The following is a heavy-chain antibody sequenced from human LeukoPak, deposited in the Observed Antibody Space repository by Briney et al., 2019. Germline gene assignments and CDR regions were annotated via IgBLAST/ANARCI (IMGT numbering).Heavy chain of an antibody. CDR3: ARVGPAAKGDY. V-gene: IGHV1-69*01. CDR2: TIPIFGTA. J-gene: IGHJ4*02. CDR1: GGTFSSYA. Sequence: SVKVSCKATGGTFSSYAISWVRQAPGQGLEWMGGTIPIFGTANYAQKFQGRVTITADESTSTAYMELSSLRSEDTAVYYCARVGPAAKGDYWGQGTLVTVSS. D-gene: IGHD2-2*01.